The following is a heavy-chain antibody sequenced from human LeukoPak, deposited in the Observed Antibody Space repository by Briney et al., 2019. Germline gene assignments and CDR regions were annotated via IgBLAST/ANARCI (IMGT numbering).Heavy chain of an antibody. Sequence: PSETLSLTCTVSGGSISSYYWSWIRQPPGKGLEGIGYIYYSGSTNYNPSLKSRVTISVDTSKNQFSLKLSSVTAADTAVYYCARERVRGYSGYDSQLNYFDYWGQGTLVTVSA. J-gene: IGHJ4*02. CDR1: GGSISSYY. CDR3: ARERVRGYSGYDSQLNYFDY. CDR2: IYYSGST. V-gene: IGHV4-59*01. D-gene: IGHD5-12*01.